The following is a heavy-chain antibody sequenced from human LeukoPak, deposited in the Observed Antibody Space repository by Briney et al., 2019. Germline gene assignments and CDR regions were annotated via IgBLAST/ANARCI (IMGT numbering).Heavy chain of an antibody. D-gene: IGHD2-2*01. J-gene: IGHJ4*02. CDR1: GFTFSSYG. Sequence: PGGSLRLSCAASGFTFSSYGMHWVRQAPGKGLEWVAFIRYDGSNKYYADSVKGRFTISRDNSKNTLYPQMNSLRAEDTSVYYCAKDQAPKRYCSSTSCPTTFDYWGQGTLVTVSS. CDR2: IRYDGSNK. V-gene: IGHV3-30*02. CDR3: AKDQAPKRYCSSTSCPTTFDY.